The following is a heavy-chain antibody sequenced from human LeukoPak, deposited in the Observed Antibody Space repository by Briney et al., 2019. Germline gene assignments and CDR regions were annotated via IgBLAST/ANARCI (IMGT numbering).Heavy chain of an antibody. D-gene: IGHD6-13*01. CDR3: AKEGTPQVSTWYVL. V-gene: IGHV3-48*03. CDR1: GFTFSSYE. CDR2: ISSSGTTI. J-gene: IGHJ4*02. Sequence: GGSLGLSCAASGFTFSSYEMNWVRQAPGKGLEWVSYISSSGTTIYYADSVKGRFTISRDNPRNTLYLQMNILRTEDTAVYYCAKEGTPQVSTWYVLWGQGTQVIVSS.